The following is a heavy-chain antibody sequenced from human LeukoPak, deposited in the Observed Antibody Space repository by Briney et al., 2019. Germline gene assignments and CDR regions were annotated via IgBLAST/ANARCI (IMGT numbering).Heavy chain of an antibody. CDR2: IYPGDSDP. CDR1: GYRFNPYW. V-gene: IGHV5-51*01. J-gene: IGHJ3*02. CDR3: GLVPPGNVAFDI. D-gene: IGHD2-2*01. Sequence: GGSLKISFKGSGYRFNPYWIGWGRQVPGKSLGGMVIIYPGDSDPRYSPPFQGQVTSSADKSNSTAYLQWSTLKASDTVIYYCGLVPPGNVAFDIWGQGTMVTV.